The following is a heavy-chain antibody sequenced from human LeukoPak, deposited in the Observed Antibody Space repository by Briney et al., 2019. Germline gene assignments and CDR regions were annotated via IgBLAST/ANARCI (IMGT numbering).Heavy chain of an antibody. CDR1: GFTFSSYS. CDR3: ARGATYAYYQDY. CDR2: IKYDASST. J-gene: IGHJ4*02. D-gene: IGHD1-26*01. V-gene: IGHV3-74*01. Sequence: GGSLRLSCAASGFTFSSYSMNWVRQAPGKGLVWVSRIKYDASSTSYADSVKGRFTISRDNAKNTLYLQMNSLRAEDTAVYYCARGATYAYYQDYWGQGTLVTVSS.